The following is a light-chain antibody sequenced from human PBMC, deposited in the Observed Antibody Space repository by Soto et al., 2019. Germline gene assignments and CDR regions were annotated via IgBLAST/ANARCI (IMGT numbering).Light chain of an antibody. CDR1: QSISNY. CDR2: DAS. CDR3: QQYNPYST. J-gene: IGKJ1*01. Sequence: DIQLTQSPSTLSASIGDRVTITSRASQSISNYLAWYQQKPGEAPKLLIYDASSLESGVPSTFSGSASGTEFTLTISSLQPDDFATYFCQQYNPYSTFGQGTKVDIK. V-gene: IGKV1-5*01.